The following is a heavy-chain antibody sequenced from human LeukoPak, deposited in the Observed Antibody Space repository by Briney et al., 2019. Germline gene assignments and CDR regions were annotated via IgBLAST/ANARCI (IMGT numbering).Heavy chain of an antibody. J-gene: IGHJ6*02. CDR3: ARGRNEEAYCSSTSCSTYYYYGMDV. D-gene: IGHD2-2*01. CDR2: IYYSGST. CDR1: GGSISSYY. V-gene: IGHV4-59*01. Sequence: PSETLSLTCTVSGGSISSYYWSWIRQPPGKGLEWIGYIYYSGSTNYNPSLKSRVTISVDTSKNQFSLKLSSVTAADTAVYYCARGRNEEAYCSSTSCSTYYYYGMDVWGQGTTVTVSS.